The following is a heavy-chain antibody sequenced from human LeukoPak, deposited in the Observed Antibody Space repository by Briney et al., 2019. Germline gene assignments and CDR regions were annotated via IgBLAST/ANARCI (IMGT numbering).Heavy chain of an antibody. Sequence: ASVKVSCKASGYTFTSYGISWVRQAPGQGLEWMGWINPHSGATNYAQRFQGRVSMDASFDTAYMELSRLTSDGTAVYYCATSSSVTHTRDPWGQGTLVTVSS. D-gene: IGHD5/OR15-5a*01. CDR3: ATSSSVTHTRDP. CDR2: INPHSGAT. J-gene: IGHJ5*02. CDR1: GYTFTSYG. V-gene: IGHV1-2*02.